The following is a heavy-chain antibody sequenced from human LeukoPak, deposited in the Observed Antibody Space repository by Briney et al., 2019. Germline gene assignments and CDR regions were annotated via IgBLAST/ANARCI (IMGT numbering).Heavy chain of an antibody. CDR3: ARSGRHYYYGMDV. CDR2: ISSSSSYI. Sequence: GGSLRLSCAASGFTFSSYSMNWVRQAPGKGLEWVSSISSSSSYIYYADSVKGRFTISRDNAKNSLYLQMNSLRAEDTAVYYCARSGRHYYYGMDVWGQGTTVTVSS. CDR1: GFTFSSYS. J-gene: IGHJ6*02. V-gene: IGHV3-21*01.